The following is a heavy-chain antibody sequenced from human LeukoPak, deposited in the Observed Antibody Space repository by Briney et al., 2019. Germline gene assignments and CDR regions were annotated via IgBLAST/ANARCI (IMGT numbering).Heavy chain of an antibody. D-gene: IGHD3-22*01. CDR3: ARSPSTMIARGWFDP. V-gene: IGHV1-69*13. CDR2: IIPIFGTA. CDR1: GGTFSSYA. Sequence: SVKVSCKASGGTFSSYAISWVRQAPGQGLEWMGGIIPIFGTANYAQKFQGRVTITADESTSTAYMELSSLRSEDTAVYYCARSPSTMIARGWFDPWGQGTLVTVSS. J-gene: IGHJ5*02.